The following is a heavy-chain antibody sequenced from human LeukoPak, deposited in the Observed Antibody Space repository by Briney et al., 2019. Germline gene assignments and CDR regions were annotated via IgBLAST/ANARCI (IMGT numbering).Heavy chain of an antibody. CDR2: ISNDGTNK. Sequence: PGGSLRLSCAASGFSFTSYVMHWVRQAPGKGLEWVAVISNDGTNKYYADSMKGRFTISRDNSKNTLYLQMNSLRGEDTAVYYCARGPATSLTIYYWGQGTLVTVSS. CDR3: ARGPATSLTIYY. D-gene: IGHD1-26*01. J-gene: IGHJ4*02. CDR1: GFSFTSYV. V-gene: IGHV3-30*01.